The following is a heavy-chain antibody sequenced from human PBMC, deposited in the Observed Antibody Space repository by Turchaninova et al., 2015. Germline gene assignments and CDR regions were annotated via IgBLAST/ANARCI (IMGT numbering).Heavy chain of an antibody. D-gene: IGHD7-27*01. CDR3: ARVYKVNWGLNAFDV. J-gene: IGHJ3*01. CDR1: GFTFSDHY. V-gene: IGHV3-72*01. CDR2: IRNRANSYTT. Sequence: PGGSLRLSCAASGFTFSDHYMDWVRQAPGKGLEWVGRIRNRANSYTTEYAASVKGSLTIPRDDSKNLLFLQMNSLQTEDTAVYYCARVYKVNWGLNAFDVWGQGTLVTVSS.